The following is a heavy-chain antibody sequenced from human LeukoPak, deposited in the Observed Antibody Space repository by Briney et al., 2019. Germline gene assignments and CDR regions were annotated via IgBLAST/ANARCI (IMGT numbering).Heavy chain of an antibody. D-gene: IGHD3-10*02. CDR3: ASMFAGRRE. V-gene: IGHV3-30-3*01. Sequence: HPGRSLRLSCAASGFTFSSYPLHWVRQAPGKGLEWVAVISYDGTNKYYADSVKGRFTISRDNAKNSLHLQMNSLRAEDTAVYYCASMFAGRREWGQGTLVTVSS. CDR1: GFTFSSYP. J-gene: IGHJ4*02. CDR2: ISYDGTNK.